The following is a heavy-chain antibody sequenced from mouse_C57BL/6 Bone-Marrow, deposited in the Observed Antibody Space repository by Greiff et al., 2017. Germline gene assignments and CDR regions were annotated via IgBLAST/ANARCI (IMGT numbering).Heavy chain of an antibody. CDR1: GYTFTSYW. V-gene: IGHV1-64*01. CDR2: IHPNSGST. D-gene: IGHD3-2*02. J-gene: IGHJ4*01. CDR3: ARLRQLRLRSAMDY. Sequence: QVQLQQSGAELVKPGASVKLSCKASGYTFTSYWMHWVKQRPGQGLEWIGMIHPNSGSTNYNEKFKSKATLTVDKSSSTAYMQLSSRTSEDSAVYYCARLRQLRLRSAMDYWGQGTSVTVSS.